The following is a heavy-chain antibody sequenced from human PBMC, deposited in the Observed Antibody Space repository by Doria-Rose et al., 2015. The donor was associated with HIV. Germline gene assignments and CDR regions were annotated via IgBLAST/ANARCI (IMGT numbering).Heavy chain of an antibody. V-gene: IGHV1-46*01. Sequence: TSYYIHWVRQAPGQGLEWMGIINPSGGSTNYAHKFQGRVTMTRDTSTSTVYMELSSLRSEDTAAYYCARDWRYSSSPKGIDYWGQGTLVTVSS. CDR3: ARDWRYSSSPKGIDY. CDR1: TSYY. D-gene: IGHD6-13*01. CDR2: INPSGGST. J-gene: IGHJ4*02.